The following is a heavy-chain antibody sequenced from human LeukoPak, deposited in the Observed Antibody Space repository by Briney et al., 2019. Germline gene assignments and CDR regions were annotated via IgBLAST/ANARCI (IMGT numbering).Heavy chain of an antibody. V-gene: IGHV3-30-3*01. D-gene: IGHD2-21*01. CDR2: ISYDGSNK. Sequence: GGSLRLSCAASGFTFSSYAMHWVRQAPGKGLEWVAVISYDGSNKYYADSVKGRFTISRDNSKNTLYLQMNSLRAEDTAVYYCARDAIVDTLEYFDYWGQGTLVTVSS. CDR1: GFTFSSYA. J-gene: IGHJ4*02. CDR3: ARDAIVDTLEYFDY.